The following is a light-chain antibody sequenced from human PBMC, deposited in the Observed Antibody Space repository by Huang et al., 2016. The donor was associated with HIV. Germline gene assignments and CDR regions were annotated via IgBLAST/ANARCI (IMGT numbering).Light chain of an antibody. CDR1: QGISSY. CDR2: MAS. V-gene: IGKV1-5*03. J-gene: IGKJ1*01. Sequence: DIQMTQSPSSLSASVGDRVTITCRASQGISSYLNWYQQKPGKAPKLLIYMASSLESGVTSRFSGSGSGTDFTLTISSLQPDDFATYYCQQYNHYRTFGQGTKVDIK. CDR3: QQYNHYRT.